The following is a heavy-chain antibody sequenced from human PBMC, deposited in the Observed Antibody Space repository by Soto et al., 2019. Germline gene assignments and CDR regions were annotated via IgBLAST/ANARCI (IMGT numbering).Heavy chain of an antibody. Sequence: ASVKVSCKASGYTFTGYYMHWVRQAPGQGLEWMGWINPNSGGTNYAQKFQGWVTMTRDTSTDTAYMELSSLRSEDTAVYYCATGIQLWLGTPLFELLDYWGQGTLVTVSS. D-gene: IGHD5-18*01. J-gene: IGHJ4*02. V-gene: IGHV1-2*04. CDR3: ATGIQLWLGTPLFELLDY. CDR1: GYTFTGYY. CDR2: INPNSGGT.